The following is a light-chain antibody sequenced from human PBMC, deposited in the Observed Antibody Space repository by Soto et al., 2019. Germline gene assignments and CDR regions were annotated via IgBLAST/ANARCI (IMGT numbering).Light chain of an antibody. CDR1: QSISSY. CDR3: QQYDNLPS. V-gene: IGKV1-33*01. J-gene: IGKJ4*01. CDR2: DAS. Sequence: DIQMTQSPASLSASVGDRVTITCRASQSISSYLNWYQKQPGKAPKLLIYDASKLKIGVPSRFRGSGSGTDFSLTITSLQPEDIGTYYCQQYDNLPSFGGGTKVDIK.